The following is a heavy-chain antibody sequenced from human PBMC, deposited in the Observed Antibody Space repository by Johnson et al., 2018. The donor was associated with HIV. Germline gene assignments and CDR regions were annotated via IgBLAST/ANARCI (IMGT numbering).Heavy chain of an antibody. D-gene: IGHD6-13*01. CDR2: ISTSGGGI. V-gene: IGHV3-11*04. CDR1: GFTFTDYY. J-gene: IGHJ3*02. Sequence: QVQLVESGGSLVKPGGSMRLSCAASGFTFTDYYMTWIRQAPGKGLEWVSHISTSGGGIYYADSVKGRFTISRDNARNTLYLQMDSLGGEDSALYYCAGGRKDIDAADGLDNDAFDMWGQGTMVTVSS. CDR3: AGGRKDIDAADGLDNDAFDM.